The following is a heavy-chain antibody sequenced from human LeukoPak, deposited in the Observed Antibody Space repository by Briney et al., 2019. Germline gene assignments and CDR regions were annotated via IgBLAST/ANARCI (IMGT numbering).Heavy chain of an antibody. CDR3: ARDYYDNSAGYYFTYFDY. V-gene: IGHV7-4-1*02. D-gene: IGHD3-22*01. CDR2: INTNTGNP. Sequence: PRASVKVSCKASGYSITSYGMNWVRQAPGQGLEWMGWINTNTGNPTYAQGLRGRFVFSFDTSVNTAYLQISSLKTEDTAVYYCARDYYDNSAGYYFTYFDYWGQGALVTVSS. J-gene: IGHJ4*02. CDR1: GYSITSYG.